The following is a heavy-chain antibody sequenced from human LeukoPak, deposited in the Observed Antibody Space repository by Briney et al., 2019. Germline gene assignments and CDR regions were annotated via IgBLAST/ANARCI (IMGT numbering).Heavy chain of an antibody. V-gene: IGHV3-7*01. CDR1: GFTFSNYW. CDR3: ARSETTYYYDSSVYSYYYYGMDV. Sequence: QPGGSLRLSCAASGFTFSNYWMTWVRQAPGKGLEWVANIKQDGSEKYYVDSVKGRFTISRDNAKNSLYLQMNSLRAEDTAVYYCARSETTYYYDSSVYSYYYYGMDVWGQGTTVTVSS. J-gene: IGHJ6*02. D-gene: IGHD3-22*01. CDR2: IKQDGSEK.